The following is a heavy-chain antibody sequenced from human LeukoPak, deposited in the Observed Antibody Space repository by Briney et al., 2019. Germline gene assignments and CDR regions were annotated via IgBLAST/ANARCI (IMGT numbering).Heavy chain of an antibody. J-gene: IGHJ4*02. V-gene: IGHV4-34*01. Sequence: PSETLSLTCAVYGGSFSGYYWSWIRQPPGKGLEWIGEINHSGSTNYNPSLKSRVTISVDTSKNQFSLKLSSVTAADTAVYYCARMGFRYCTNGVCEYYFDYWGRGTLVTVSS. CDR2: INHSGST. CDR1: GGSFSGYY. CDR3: ARMGFRYCTNGVCEYYFDY. D-gene: IGHD2-8*01.